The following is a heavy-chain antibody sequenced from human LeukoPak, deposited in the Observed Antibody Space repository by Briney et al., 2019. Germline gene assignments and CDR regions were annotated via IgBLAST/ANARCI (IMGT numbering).Heavy chain of an antibody. V-gene: IGHV3-21*06. J-gene: IGHJ4*02. CDR2: ISSSSSYI. CDR3: AGDFDY. Sequence: PGGSLRLSCAASGFTFSSYSMNWVRQAPGKGLEWVSSISSSSSYIYYADSVKGRFTISRDNSENTLYLQMSSLGLEDTAVYYCAGDFDYWGQGTLVSVSS. CDR1: GFTFSSYS.